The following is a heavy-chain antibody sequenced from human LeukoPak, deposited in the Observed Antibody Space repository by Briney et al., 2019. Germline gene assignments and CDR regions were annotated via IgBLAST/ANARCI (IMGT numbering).Heavy chain of an antibody. V-gene: IGHV3-74*01. CDR3: ARGRLTSSWYYFDY. CDR1: GFTFSGYW. D-gene: IGHD6-19*01. J-gene: IGHJ4*02. Sequence: QPGGSLRLSCAASGFTFSGYWMHWVRQAPGKGLVWVSRISTDGSSNTYAGSVKGRFTISRDNAKNTLYLQMNSLRAEDTAVYYCARGRLTSSWYYFDYWGQGTLVTVSS. CDR2: ISTDGSSN.